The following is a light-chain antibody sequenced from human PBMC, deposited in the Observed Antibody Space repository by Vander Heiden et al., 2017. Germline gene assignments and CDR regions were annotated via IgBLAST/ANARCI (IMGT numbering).Light chain of an antibody. CDR1: SSNIGSNT. J-gene: IGLJ1*01. Sequence: GQRVTISCSGSSSNIGSNTVNWYQHLPGTAPKLLIHSNNQRPSGVPDRFSGSKSGTSASLAISGLQSEDEADYYCAAWDDSPNAYVFGTGTKVTVL. V-gene: IGLV1-44*01. CDR2: SNN. CDR3: AAWDDSPNAYV.